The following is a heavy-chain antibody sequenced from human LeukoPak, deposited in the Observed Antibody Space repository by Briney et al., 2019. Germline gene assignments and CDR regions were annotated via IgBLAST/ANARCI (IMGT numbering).Heavy chain of an antibody. CDR3: ARERRYGDYVPYYMDV. D-gene: IGHD4-17*01. Sequence: SVKVSCKASGGTFSSYAISWVRQAPGQGLEWMGRIIPIFGTANYAQKFQGRVTITTDESTSTTYMELSSLRSEDTAVYYCARERRYGDYVPYYMDVWGKGTTVTVSS. J-gene: IGHJ6*03. CDR1: GGTFSSYA. CDR2: IIPIFGTA. V-gene: IGHV1-69*05.